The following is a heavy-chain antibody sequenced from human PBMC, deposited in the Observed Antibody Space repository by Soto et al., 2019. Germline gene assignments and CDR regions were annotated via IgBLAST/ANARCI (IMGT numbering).Heavy chain of an antibody. CDR2: IIPILGIA. CDR3: ARDPEDCSGGSCYSPIDY. V-gene: IGHV1-69*04. Sequence: ASVKVSCKASGGTFSSYTISWVRQAPGQGLEWMGRIIPILGIANYAQKFQGRVTITADKSTSTAYMELSSLRSEDTAVYYCARDPEDCSGGSCYSPIDYWGQGTLVTVSS. J-gene: IGHJ4*02. D-gene: IGHD2-15*01. CDR1: GGTFSSYT.